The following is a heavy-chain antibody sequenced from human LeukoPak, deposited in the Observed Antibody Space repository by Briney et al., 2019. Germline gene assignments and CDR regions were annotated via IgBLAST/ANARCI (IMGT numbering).Heavy chain of an antibody. CDR3: ARIFIRNGYSSYFDC. Sequence: SETLSLTCTVSGFSISSGHYWGWVRPPPGAGLEWIGSFYQSRTTYYNPSLKSRVTPSPDMSKKQFSLWLRTVTAPDTAVYYCARIFIRNGYSSYFDCWGQGTLVTVSS. CDR2: FYQSRTT. V-gene: IGHV4-38-2*02. CDR1: GFSISSGHY. J-gene: IGHJ4*02. D-gene: IGHD5-18*01.